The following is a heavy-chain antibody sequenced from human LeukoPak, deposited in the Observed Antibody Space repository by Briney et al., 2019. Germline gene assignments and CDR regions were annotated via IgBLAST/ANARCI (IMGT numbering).Heavy chain of an antibody. J-gene: IGHJ4*02. D-gene: IGHD3-3*01. CDR2: INHSGST. CDR3: ARQTLGYYDFWSGYYTPTFADDY. Sequence: SETLSLTCAVYGGSFSGYYWSWIRQPPGKGLEWIGEINHSGSTNYNPSLKSRVTISVDTSKNQFSLKLSSVTAADTAVYYCARQTLGYYDFWSGYYTPTFADDYWGQGTLVTVSS. V-gene: IGHV4-34*01. CDR1: GGSFSGYY.